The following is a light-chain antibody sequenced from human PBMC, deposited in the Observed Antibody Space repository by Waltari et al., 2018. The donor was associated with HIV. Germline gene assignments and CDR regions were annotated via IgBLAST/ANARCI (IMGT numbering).Light chain of an antibody. Sequence: VIFADSGRPSGVPDRFSGSSSGNLATLSINRVQSGDEADYYCQVWDSGAVIFGGGTKLTV. V-gene: IGLV3-9*01. CDR2: ADS. J-gene: IGLJ2*01. CDR3: QVWDSGAVI.